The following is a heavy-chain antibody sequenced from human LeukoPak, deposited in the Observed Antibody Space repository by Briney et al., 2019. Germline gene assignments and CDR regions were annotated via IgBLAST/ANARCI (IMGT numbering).Heavy chain of an antibody. J-gene: IGHJ4*02. Sequence: GALRLSCAASGFTFSSYAMHWVRQAPGKGLEWVAVISRDGRNKYYADSVRGRFTISRDNSKNTLNLQMNSLRAEDTAVYYCARDDGKGGPFDYWGRGTLVTVSS. V-gene: IGHV3-30*14. CDR1: GFTFSSYA. CDR2: ISRDGRNK. CDR3: ARDDGKGGPFDY. D-gene: IGHD1-26*01.